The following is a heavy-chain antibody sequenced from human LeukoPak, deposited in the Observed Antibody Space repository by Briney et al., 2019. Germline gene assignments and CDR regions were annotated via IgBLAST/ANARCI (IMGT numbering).Heavy chain of an antibody. CDR2: INPSGGST. Sequence: ASVKVSCKVSGYTLTELSMHWVRQAPGQGLEWMGIINPSGGSTSYAQKFQGRVTMTGDTSINTAYMELSSLRSDDTAVYFCARDDYDSGSNCDYWGQGTLVTVSS. V-gene: IGHV1-2*02. J-gene: IGHJ4*02. CDR1: GYTLTELS. D-gene: IGHD3-10*01. CDR3: ARDDYDSGSNCDY.